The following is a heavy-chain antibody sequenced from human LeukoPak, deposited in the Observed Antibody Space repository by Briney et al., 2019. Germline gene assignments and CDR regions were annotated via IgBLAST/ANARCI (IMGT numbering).Heavy chain of an antibody. V-gene: IGHV5-51*01. CDR1: GYRFTSYW. J-gene: IGHJ5*02. Sequence: GESLKISCKGSGYRFTSYWIGWVRQVPGKGLEWMGIIYPGDSDTRYSPSFQGQVTISADKSISTAYLQWSSLKASDTAMYYCASTGGSGSYWDPFDPWGQGTLVTVSS. CDR2: IYPGDSDT. D-gene: IGHD3-10*01. CDR3: ASTGGSGSYWDPFDP.